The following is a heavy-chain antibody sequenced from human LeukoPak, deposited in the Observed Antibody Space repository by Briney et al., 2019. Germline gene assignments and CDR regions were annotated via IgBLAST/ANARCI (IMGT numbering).Heavy chain of an antibody. CDR1: GYTLTTYY. J-gene: IGHJ4*02. CDR3: ARVYPAVVGATLGLDY. D-gene: IGHD1-26*01. CDR2: INPNSGGT. V-gene: IGHV1-2*06. Sequence: GASVKVSCKASGYTLTTYYMHWVRQAPGQGLEWMGRINPNSGGTNYAQKFQGRVTMTRDTSISIAYMELSRLRSDDTAVYYCARVYPAVVGATLGLDYWGQGTLVTVSS.